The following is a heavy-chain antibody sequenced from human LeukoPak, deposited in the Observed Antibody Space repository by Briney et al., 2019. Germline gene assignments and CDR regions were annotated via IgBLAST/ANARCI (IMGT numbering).Heavy chain of an antibody. J-gene: IGHJ6*02. CDR1: GDSVSSNSAA. Sequence: SQTLSLTCAISGDSVSSNSAAWNWIRRSPSRGLEWLGRTYYRSKWYNDYAVSVKSRITINPDTSKNQFSLQLNSVTPEDTAVYYCARKFEGPAEYYYYGMDVWGQGTTVTVSS. CDR2: TYYRSKWYN. V-gene: IGHV6-1*01. CDR3: ARKFEGPAEYYYYGMDV. D-gene: IGHD2-2*01.